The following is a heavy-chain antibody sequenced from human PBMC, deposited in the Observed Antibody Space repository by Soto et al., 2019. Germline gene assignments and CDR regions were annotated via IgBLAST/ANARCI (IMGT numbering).Heavy chain of an antibody. V-gene: IGHV4-30-2*01. CDR2: IYHSGST. J-gene: IGHJ4*02. CDR3: ASSPTIRGYSYGSLDY. CDR1: GGSISSGGYS. D-gene: IGHD5-18*01. Sequence: SETLSLTCAVSGGSISSGGYSWSWIRQPPGKGLEWIGYIYHSGSTYYNPSLKSRVTISVDRSKNQFSLKLSSVTAADTAVYYCASSPTIRGYSYGSLDYWGQGTLVTVSS.